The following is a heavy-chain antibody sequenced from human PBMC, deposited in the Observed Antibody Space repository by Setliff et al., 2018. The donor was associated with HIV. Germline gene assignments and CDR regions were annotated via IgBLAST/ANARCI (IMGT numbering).Heavy chain of an antibody. Sequence: PSETLSLTCTVSGDSMSTGNYYWSWVRQPAGKTLEWMGRTYFSGSTYYNPSPKSRVSISTDTSKNQFSLKLSSVTAADTAVYYCARQSGYGDYHLDYWGQGTLVTVSS. CDR2: TYFSGST. CDR1: GDSMSTGNYY. CDR3: ARQSGYGDYHLDY. J-gene: IGHJ4*02. V-gene: IGHV4-61*02. D-gene: IGHD4-17*01.